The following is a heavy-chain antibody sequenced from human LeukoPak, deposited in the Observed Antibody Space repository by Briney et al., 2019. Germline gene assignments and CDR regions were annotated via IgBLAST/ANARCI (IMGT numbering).Heavy chain of an antibody. CDR1: GGSISSYY. D-gene: IGHD1-14*01. Sequence: PSETLSLTCTVSGGSISSYYWSWIRQPAGKGLEWIGRIYTSGSTDYNPSLKSRVTMSVDTSKNQFSLTLSSVTAAATDVYYCARRRSGNRDAFDIWGQGTMVTVSS. CDR3: ARRRSGNRDAFDI. J-gene: IGHJ3*02. CDR2: IYTSGST. V-gene: IGHV4-4*07.